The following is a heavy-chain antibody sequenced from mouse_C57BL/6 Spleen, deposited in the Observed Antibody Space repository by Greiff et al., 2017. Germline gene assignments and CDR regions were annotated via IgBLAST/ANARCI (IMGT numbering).Heavy chain of an antibody. V-gene: IGHV2-2*01. CDR2: IWSGGST. D-gene: IGHD1-1*01. J-gene: IGHJ1*03. CDR3: AREVSSYWYFDV. CDR1: GFSLTSYG. Sequence: QVQLKESGPGLVQPSQSLSITCTVSGFSLTSYGVHWVRQSPGKGLEWLGVIWSGGSTDYNAAFISRLSISKDNSKSQVFFKMNSLQADDTAIYYCAREVSSYWYFDVWGTGTTVTVSS.